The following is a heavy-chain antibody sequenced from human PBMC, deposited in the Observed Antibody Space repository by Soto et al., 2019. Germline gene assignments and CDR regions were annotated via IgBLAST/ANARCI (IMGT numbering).Heavy chain of an antibody. V-gene: IGHV3-48*02. CDR2: ISSSSSTI. CDR3: ARGRFIVVGPAAQTYGMDV. D-gene: IGHD2-2*01. Sequence: PGGSLRLSCAASGFTFSSYCMNWVRQAPGKGLEWVSYISSSSSTIYYADSVKGRFTISRDNAKNSLYLQMNSLRDEDTAVYYCARGRFIVVGPAAQTYGMDVWGQGTTVTVSS. CDR1: GFTFSSYC. J-gene: IGHJ6*02.